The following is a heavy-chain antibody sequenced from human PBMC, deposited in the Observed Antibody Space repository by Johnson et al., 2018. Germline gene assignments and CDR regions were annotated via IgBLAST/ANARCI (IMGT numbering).Heavy chain of an antibody. V-gene: IGHV3-74*01. D-gene: IGHD1-26*01. CDR2: INSDGRGT. CDR3: ARGGWDHGFDM. J-gene: IGHJ3*02. Sequence: VQLGEAGGGLVQHRVSMRLSCAASGFTFNSYWFHWVRQAPGEGLVWVSRINSDGRGTIYADSVKGRFTISRDNAKNTLYLQLNSLRAEDTAVYYCARGGWDHGFDMWGQGTMVTVSS. CDR1: GFTFNSYW.